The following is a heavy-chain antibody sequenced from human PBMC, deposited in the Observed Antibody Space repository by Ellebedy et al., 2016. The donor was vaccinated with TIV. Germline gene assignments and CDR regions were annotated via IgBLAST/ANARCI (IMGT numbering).Heavy chain of an antibody. CDR3: AKETAVAGTPYYYGMDV. D-gene: IGHD6-19*01. J-gene: IGHJ6*02. CDR2: ISGSGIST. CDR1: GVTVSSNH. Sequence: GESLKISCVAPGVTVSSNHMNWVRQAPGKGLEWVSHISGSGISTYYADSVKGRFTISRDNSKNTLYVQINSLRAEDTAVYYCAKETAVAGTPYYYGMDVWGQGTTVTVSS. V-gene: IGHV3-23*01.